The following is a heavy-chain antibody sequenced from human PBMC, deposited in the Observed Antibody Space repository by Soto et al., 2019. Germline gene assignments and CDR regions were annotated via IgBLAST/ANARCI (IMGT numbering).Heavy chain of an antibody. CDR1: GYKVSTWHNFTSYW. V-gene: IGHV5-51*01. CDR3: ARLGFNYDFLSGYYNVHHYYGIDV. Sequence: GESLKISCMGSGYKVSTWHNFTSYWIAWVRQMPGEGLEWMGIIYPGDSDTGYSPSFQVQFTISADKSINSVYLQWSSLKASDTATYYCARLGFNYDFLSGYYNVHHYYGIDVWGQGTTVTVSS. D-gene: IGHD3-3*01. CDR2: IYPGDSDT. J-gene: IGHJ6*02.